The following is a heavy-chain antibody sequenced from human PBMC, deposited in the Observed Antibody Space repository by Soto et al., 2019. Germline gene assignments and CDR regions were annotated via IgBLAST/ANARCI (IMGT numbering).Heavy chain of an antibody. Sequence: SETLSLTCTVSGGSISSSSYYWGWIRQPPGKGLEWIGSIYYSGSTYYNPSLKSRVTISVDTSKNQFSLKLSSVTAADTAVYYCARQILGYCSSTSCLGIVGATPDAFDIPGRGT. J-gene: IGHJ3*02. CDR3: ARQILGYCSSTSCLGIVGATPDAFDI. V-gene: IGHV4-39*01. D-gene: IGHD2-2*01. CDR2: IYYSGST. CDR1: GGSISSSSYY.